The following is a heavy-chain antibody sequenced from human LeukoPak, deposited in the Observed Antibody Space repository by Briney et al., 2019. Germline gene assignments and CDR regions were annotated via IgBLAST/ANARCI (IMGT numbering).Heavy chain of an antibody. CDR3: AKPLIRSDAFDI. CDR1: GFTFDDYG. Sequence: PGGSLRLSCAASGFTFDDYGMSWVRQAPGKGLEWVSGINWNGGSTGYADSVKGRFTISRDNAKNSLYLQMNSLRAEDTAVYYCAKPLIRSDAFDIWGQGTMVTVSS. V-gene: IGHV3-20*04. CDR2: INWNGGST. J-gene: IGHJ3*02. D-gene: IGHD2-8*01.